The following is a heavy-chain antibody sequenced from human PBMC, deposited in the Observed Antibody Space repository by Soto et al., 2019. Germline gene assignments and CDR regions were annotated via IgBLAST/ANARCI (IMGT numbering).Heavy chain of an antibody. CDR2: ISGSCGST. CDR1: GFTFSSYA. J-gene: IGHJ4*02. D-gene: IGHD5-18*01. Sequence: GGSLRLSCASSGFTFSSYAMIWVRQAPGKGLDWVSAISGSCGSTYYADSVKGRFTISRDNSKNTLYLQMNSLRAEDTAVYYCATVVDTAMVHFDYWGQGTLVTVSS. V-gene: IGHV3-23*01. CDR3: ATVVDTAMVHFDY.